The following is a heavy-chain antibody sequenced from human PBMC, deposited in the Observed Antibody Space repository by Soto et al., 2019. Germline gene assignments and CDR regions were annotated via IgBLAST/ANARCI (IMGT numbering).Heavy chain of an antibody. Sequence: QVQLVQSGAEVKKPGASVKVACKASGYTFINYGISWVRQAPGQGLEWMGWTTAYNGNTNYAQKFQNRVTMTTDTSTSTVYMELRSLRSDDTAVYYCARGRLSTKTNCYVDIMDIWGQETTVIVSS. CDR2: TTAYNGNT. D-gene: IGHD2-2*01. J-gene: IGHJ6*02. CDR1: GYTFINYG. V-gene: IGHV1-18*01. CDR3: ARGRLSTKTNCYVDIMDI.